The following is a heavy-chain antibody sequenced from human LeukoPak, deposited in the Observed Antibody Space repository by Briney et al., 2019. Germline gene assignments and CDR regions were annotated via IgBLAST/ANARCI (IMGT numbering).Heavy chain of an antibody. CDR2: ISGSGGST. V-gene: IGHV3-23*01. D-gene: IGHD1-26*01. J-gene: IGHJ4*02. CDR1: GFTFSSYA. CDR3: AKDRSGSYSGFDY. Sequence: PGGSLRLSCAASGFTFSSYAMSWVRQAPGKGLEWVSVISGSGGSTYYADSVKGRFTISRDSSKNTLYLQMNSLRAEDTAVYYCAKDRSGSYSGFDYWGQGTLVTASS.